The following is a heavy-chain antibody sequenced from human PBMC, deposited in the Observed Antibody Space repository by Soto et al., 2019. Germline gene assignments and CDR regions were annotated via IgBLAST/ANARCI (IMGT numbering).Heavy chain of an antibody. J-gene: IGHJ4*02. Sequence: QVQLVESGGGVVQPGRSLRLSCAASGFTFSSYGMHWVRQAPGKGLEWGAVIWYDGSNKYYADSVKGRFTISRDNSKNAMYLQMNSLRCENTAVYYCARYLIPYSGSLPNFDYWGQGTLVTVSS. CDR2: IWYDGSNK. CDR1: GFTFSSYG. CDR3: ARYLIPYSGSLPNFDY. D-gene: IGHD1-26*01. V-gene: IGHV3-33*01.